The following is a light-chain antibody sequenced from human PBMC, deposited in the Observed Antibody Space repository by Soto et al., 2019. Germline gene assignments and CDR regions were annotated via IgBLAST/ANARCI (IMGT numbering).Light chain of an antibody. J-gene: IGLJ1*01. V-gene: IGLV7-46*01. CDR1: TGAVASGHY. CDR2: DTS. Sequence: AVVTQEPTLSVSPGETVTLTCGSSTGAVASGHYTYWFQQKPGQAPRTLIYDTSNKHSWTPARFSGSLLGDKAALTLSGAQPEDEAEYYCLLSYSATYVFGTGTKVTVL. CDR3: LLSYSATYV.